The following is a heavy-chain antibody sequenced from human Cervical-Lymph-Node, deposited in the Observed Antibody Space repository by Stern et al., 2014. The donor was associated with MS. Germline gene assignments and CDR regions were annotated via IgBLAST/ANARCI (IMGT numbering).Heavy chain of an antibody. CDR1: GNNFIDHA. V-gene: IGHV1-3*01. CDR2: INGGPGTT. Sequence: QVQLVQSGAEVKKPGASMTISCKTSGNNFIDHAIHWVRQAPGQRLDWMGWINGGPGTTKYSQKFQGRVSFTRDKAASAAYMDLSSLSPDDTAVYYCARQPDYSDFLDFWGQGTLVTVSS. J-gene: IGHJ4*02. CDR3: ARQPDYSDFLDF. D-gene: IGHD4-11*01.